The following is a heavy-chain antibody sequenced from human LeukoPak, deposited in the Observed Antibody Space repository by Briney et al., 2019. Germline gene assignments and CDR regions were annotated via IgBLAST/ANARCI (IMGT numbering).Heavy chain of an antibody. V-gene: IGHV4-59*01. CDR2: IYYSGST. J-gene: IGHJ6*03. CDR3: ARDSSSGDYYYMDV. CDR1: GGSISSYY. D-gene: IGHD3-10*01. Sequence: TSETLSLTCTVSGGSISSYYWSWIRQPPGKGLEWIGYIYYSGSTNYNPSLKSRVTISVDTSKNQFSLKLSSVTAADTAVYYCARDSSSGDYYYMDVWGKGTTVTVSS.